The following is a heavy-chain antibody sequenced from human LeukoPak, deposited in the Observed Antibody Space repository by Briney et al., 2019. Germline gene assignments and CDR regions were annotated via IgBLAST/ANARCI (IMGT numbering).Heavy chain of an antibody. J-gene: IGHJ5*02. CDR1: GFNVCRKY. Sequence: GGSLRLSCAASGFNVCRKYMNCVRQAPGKGLEWVLVIYSCGSTYYADSVKGRFTISRDNSKSTLYLQMKSLRAEDTALYYCARGDKQLVFERRKGGFDPWGQGTLVTVSS. CDR3: ARGDKQLVFERRKGGFDP. D-gene: IGHD6-13*01. V-gene: IGHV3-66*03. CDR2: IYSCGST.